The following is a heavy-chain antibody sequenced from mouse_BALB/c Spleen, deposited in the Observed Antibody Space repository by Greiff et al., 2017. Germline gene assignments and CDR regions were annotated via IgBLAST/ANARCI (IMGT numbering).Heavy chain of an antibody. CDR1: GYTFTSYT. CDR3: ARAGDFFAY. V-gene: IGHV1-4*01. J-gene: IGHJ3*01. Sequence: LVESGAELARPGASVKMSCKASGYTFTSYTMHWVKQRPGQGLEWIGYINPSSGYTNYNQKFKDKATLTADKSSSTAYMQLSSLTSEDSAVYYCARAGDFFAYWGQGTLVTVSA. CDR2: INPSSGYT.